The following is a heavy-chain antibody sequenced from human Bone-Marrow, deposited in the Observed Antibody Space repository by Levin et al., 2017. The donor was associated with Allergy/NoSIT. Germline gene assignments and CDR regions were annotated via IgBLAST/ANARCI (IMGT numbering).Heavy chain of an antibody. CDR2: ISGSGGST. J-gene: IGHJ6*02. V-gene: IGHV3-23*01. CDR1: GFTFSSYA. CDR3: AKDFIMITSIYYDYGMDV. D-gene: IGHD3-16*01. Sequence: GGSLRLSCAASGFTFSSYAMSWVRQAPGKGLEWVSAISGSGGSTYYADSVKGRFTISRDNSKNTLYLQMNSLRAEDTAVYYCAKDFIMITSIYYDYGMDVWGQGTTVTVSS.